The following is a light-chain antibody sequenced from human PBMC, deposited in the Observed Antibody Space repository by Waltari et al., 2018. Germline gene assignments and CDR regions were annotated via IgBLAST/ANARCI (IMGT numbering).Light chain of an antibody. CDR2: GAS. CDR1: QRFGSN. Sequence: EIVMMQSPATLSVSVGERATLSCRASQRFGSNLAWYQLKPGQAPRLLLSGASTRATGIPARFSGSGSGTEFTLTISSLQSEDFAVYYCQQYNDWPPTFGGGTKVEIK. CDR3: QQYNDWPPT. V-gene: IGKV3-15*01. J-gene: IGKJ4*01.